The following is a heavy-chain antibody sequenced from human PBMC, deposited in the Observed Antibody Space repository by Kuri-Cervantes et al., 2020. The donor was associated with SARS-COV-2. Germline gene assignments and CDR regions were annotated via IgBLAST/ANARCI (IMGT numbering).Heavy chain of an antibody. CDR1: GGSISSSGHY. V-gene: IGHV4-39*01. CDR3: GRQASDWHIDY. J-gene: IGHJ4*02. Sequence: SETLSLTCSVSGGSISSSGHYWGGVRQPPGKGLEWIGSIYFSGSTYYTPSLKSRVTISVDTSKNQFSLKLTSVTATDTAVYYCGRQASDWHIDYWGQGTLVTVSS. CDR2: IYFSGST. D-gene: IGHD3-9*01.